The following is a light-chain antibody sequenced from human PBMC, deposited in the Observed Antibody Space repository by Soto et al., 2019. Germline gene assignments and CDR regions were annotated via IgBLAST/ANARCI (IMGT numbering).Light chain of an antibody. V-gene: IGKV1-5*01. CDR2: AAS. Sequence: DIQMTQSPSTLSASVGDRVTITCRASQTISSWLAWYQQKPGKAPKLLIYAASSLESGVASRFSGSGSGTEFTLTINSLQPDDFATYYCQQYKSYLRTFGQGTKVDIK. CDR3: QQYKSYLRT. J-gene: IGKJ1*01. CDR1: QTISSW.